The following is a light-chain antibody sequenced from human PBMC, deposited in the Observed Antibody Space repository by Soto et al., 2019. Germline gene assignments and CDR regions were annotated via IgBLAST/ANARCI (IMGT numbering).Light chain of an antibody. Sequence: EIVMTQSPATLSVSPGERATLSCRASQSISITLAWYQQKPGQAPRLLLYGASTRATDIPARFSGSGSGTEFPLTLSGLQSEDFAVYYCQQYNNWPRTFGGGTKVEI. V-gene: IGKV3-15*01. CDR3: QQYNNWPRT. CDR2: GAS. CDR1: QSISIT. J-gene: IGKJ4*01.